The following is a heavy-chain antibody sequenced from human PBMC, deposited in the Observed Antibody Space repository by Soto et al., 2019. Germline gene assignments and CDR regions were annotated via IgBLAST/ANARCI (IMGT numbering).Heavy chain of an antibody. CDR1: GGSISSYY. V-gene: IGHV4-59*01. D-gene: IGHD3-22*01. J-gene: IGHJ4*02. CDR2: IYYSGST. Sequence: PSETLSLTCTVSGGSISSYYWSWIRQPPGKGLEWIGYIYYSGSTNYNPSLKGRVTISVDTSKNQFSLKLSSVTAADTAVYYCARTYYYDSSGYSLGPTFDYWGQGTLVTVSS. CDR3: ARTYYYDSSGYSLGPTFDY.